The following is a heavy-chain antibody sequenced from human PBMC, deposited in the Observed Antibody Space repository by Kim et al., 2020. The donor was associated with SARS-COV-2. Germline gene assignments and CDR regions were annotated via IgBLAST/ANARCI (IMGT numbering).Heavy chain of an antibody. CDR1: GFTFSSYG. CDR3: AKDSLWFGELFFDY. CDR2: ISYDGSNK. J-gene: IGHJ4*02. V-gene: IGHV3-30*18. Sequence: GGSLRLSCAASGFTFSSYGMHWVRQAPGKGLEWVAVISYDGSNKYYADSVKGRFTISRDNSKNTLYLQMNSLRAEDTAVYYCAKDSLWFGELFFDYWGQGTLVTVSS. D-gene: IGHD3-10*01.